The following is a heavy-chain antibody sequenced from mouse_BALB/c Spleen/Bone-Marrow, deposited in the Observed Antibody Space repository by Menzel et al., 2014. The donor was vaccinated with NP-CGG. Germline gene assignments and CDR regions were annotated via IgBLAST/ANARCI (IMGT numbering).Heavy chain of an antibody. J-gene: IGHJ3*01. D-gene: IGHD2-4*01. V-gene: IGHV3-2*02. CDR2: ISYSGST. CDR3: ARSSSYDYDVGFAY. CDR1: GYSITRDYA. Sequence: EVMLVESGPGLVKPSQSLSLTCIVTGYSITRDYACNWVRQFPGNKLEWMGYISYSGSTTYNPSLESRISITRDTSKNQFFLQLNSVTTEDTATYYCARSSSYDYDVGFAYWGQGTLVTVSA.